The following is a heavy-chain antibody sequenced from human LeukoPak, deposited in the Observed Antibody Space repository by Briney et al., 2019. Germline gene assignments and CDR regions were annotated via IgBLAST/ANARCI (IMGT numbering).Heavy chain of an antibody. CDR1: SGSIGTYY. D-gene: IGHD3-22*01. V-gene: IGHV4-4*07. Sequence: PSETLSLTCTVSSGSIGTYYWSWIRQPAGKGLESIGHISTSGSTNYNPSLKSRVTMSVDTSKNQFSLKLSSVTAADTAVYYCARVRYSDSSVLTRKRSYYFDYWGQGTLVTVSS. CDR2: ISTSGST. J-gene: IGHJ4*02. CDR3: ARVRYSDSSVLTRKRSYYFDY.